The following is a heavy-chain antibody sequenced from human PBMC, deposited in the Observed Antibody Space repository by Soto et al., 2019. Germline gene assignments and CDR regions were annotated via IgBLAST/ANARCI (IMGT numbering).Heavy chain of an antibody. V-gene: IGHV4-34*01. D-gene: IGHD3-10*01. CDR3: ATFPPEGRTATQRGDDAFDL. Sequence: SETLSLTCDVYGGSFSGYYWGWVRQAPGKGLEWIVDINLSGSPNYNPSLQSRVSVSLDSSKTHFSLKLSSVTAADTAVYYCATFPPEGRTATQRGDDAFDLWGQGTLVTVSS. CDR1: GGSFSGYY. CDR2: INLSGSP. J-gene: IGHJ3*01.